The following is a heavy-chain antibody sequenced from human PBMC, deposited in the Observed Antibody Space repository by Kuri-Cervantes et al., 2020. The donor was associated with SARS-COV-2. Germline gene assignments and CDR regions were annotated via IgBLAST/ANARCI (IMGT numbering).Heavy chain of an antibody. V-gene: IGHV3-7*03. D-gene: IGHD5-18*01. Sequence: GGSLRLSCAASGFSLSDYWMSWVRQVPGKGLEWVANIKQRGNEKYYVDSVKGRFTISRDNAQNSLYLEMNSLRGEDTAVYYCARESRYVYGEFDFWGQGTLVTVSS. CDR1: GFSLSDYW. J-gene: IGHJ4*02. CDR2: IKQRGNEK. CDR3: ARESRYVYGEFDF.